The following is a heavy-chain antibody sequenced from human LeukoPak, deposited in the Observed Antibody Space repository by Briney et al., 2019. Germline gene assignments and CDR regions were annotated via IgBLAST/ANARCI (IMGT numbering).Heavy chain of an antibody. CDR3: ARAYDSSELGFDY. Sequence: SVKVSCKASGGAFSSYAISWVRQAPGQGLEWMGGIIPIFGTANYAQKFQGRVTITADESTSTAYMELSSLRSEDTAVYYCARAYDSSELGFDYWGQGTLVTVSS. V-gene: IGHV1-69*13. D-gene: IGHD3-22*01. CDR1: GGAFSSYA. CDR2: IIPIFGTA. J-gene: IGHJ4*02.